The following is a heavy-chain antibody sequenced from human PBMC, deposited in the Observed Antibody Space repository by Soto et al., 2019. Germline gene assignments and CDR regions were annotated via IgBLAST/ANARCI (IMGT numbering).Heavy chain of an antibody. CDR2: EL. CDR3: VRGTTAWRGMDY. J-gene: IGHJ4*02. Sequence: SETLSLTCAVSGYSISSGYYWGWIRQPPGKGLEWIGRELYYADSVKGRFTISRDDAKNTLYLQMDSLRVEDTGIYYCVRGTTAWRGMDYWGQGALVTVSS. D-gene: IGHD1-1*01. CDR1: GYSISSGYY. V-gene: IGHV4-38-2*01.